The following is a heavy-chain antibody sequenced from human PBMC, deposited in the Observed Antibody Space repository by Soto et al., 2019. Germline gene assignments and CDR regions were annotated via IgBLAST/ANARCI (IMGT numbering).Heavy chain of an antibody. J-gene: IGHJ3*02. D-gene: IGHD5-18*01. V-gene: IGHV3-48*03. CDR1: GFTFSSYG. CDR3: ARDNVMDTSMAPAFDI. CDR2: ISSGGTTI. Sequence: GGSLRLSCAASGFTFSSYGMNWVRQAPEEGLEWVSYISSGGTTIYYADSVKGRFTISGDNAKNSLYLQMKSLRVEDTAVYYCARDNVMDTSMAPAFDIWVQGTMVTVSS.